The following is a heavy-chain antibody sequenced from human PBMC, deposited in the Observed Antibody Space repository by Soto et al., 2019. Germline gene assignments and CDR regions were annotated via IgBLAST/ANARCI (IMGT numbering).Heavy chain of an antibody. CDR2: IKPDGSEK. D-gene: IGHD3-22*01. V-gene: IGHV3-7*04. CDR1: GFTFSTYW. CDR3: ARGDYHDTSGPFSDAFDI. J-gene: IGHJ3*02. Sequence: GGSLRLSCAASGFTFSTYWMSWVRQAPGKGLEWVANIKPDGSEKWYVDSVKGRFTISRDNAKNSLYLQMISLRVEDTAMYYCARGDYHDTSGPFSDAFDIWGQGTMVTV.